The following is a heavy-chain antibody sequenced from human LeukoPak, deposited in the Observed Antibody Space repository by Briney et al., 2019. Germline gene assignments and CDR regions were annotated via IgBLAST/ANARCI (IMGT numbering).Heavy chain of an antibody. CDR2: VHHTGRT. CDR1: GGSISDSFEHY. Sequence: SETLSLTCVVSGGSISDSFEHYWCWVRQPPGKGYEWIAEVHHTGRTIYSPSFARRVTISPDTSTNQVSLKLTSMTAADTAVYYCARGSDYSWGGWGQGTLVTVSS. V-gene: IGHV4-4*02. D-gene: IGHD3-3*01. CDR3: ARGSDYSWGG. J-gene: IGHJ4*01.